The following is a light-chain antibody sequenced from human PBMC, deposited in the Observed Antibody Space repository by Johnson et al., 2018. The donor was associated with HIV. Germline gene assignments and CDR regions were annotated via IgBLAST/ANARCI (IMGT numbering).Light chain of an antibody. CDR1: SSNIGNNY. Sequence: QSVLTQPPSVSAAPGQRVTISCSGSSSNIGNNYVSWYQQLPGTAPKLLIYDNNKRPSGIPDRFSGSKSGTSATLGITGLQTGDEADYDCGTWDDSLSATDVFGTGTKGTDL. J-gene: IGLJ1*01. V-gene: IGLV1-51*01. CDR2: DNN. CDR3: GTWDDSLSATDV.